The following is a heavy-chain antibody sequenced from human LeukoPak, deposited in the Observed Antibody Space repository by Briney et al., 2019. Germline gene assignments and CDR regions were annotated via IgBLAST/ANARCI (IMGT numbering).Heavy chain of an antibody. CDR2: INSDGSST. CDR3: ARDRGTAMSADAFDI. CDR1: GFTFSSYW. J-gene: IGHJ3*02. Sequence: GGSLRLSCAASGFTFSSYWMHCVRQAPGQGLVWVSRINSDGSSTTYADSVKGRFTISRDNAKSTLYLQMNSLRAEDTAVYYCARDRGTAMSADAFDIWGRGTMVTVSS. V-gene: IGHV3-74*01. D-gene: IGHD5-18*01.